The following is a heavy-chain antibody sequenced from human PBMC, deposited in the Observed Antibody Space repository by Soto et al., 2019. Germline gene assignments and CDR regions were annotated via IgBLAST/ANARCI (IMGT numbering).Heavy chain of an antibody. CDR1: GGTFSSYP. J-gene: IGHJ6*02. CDR3: AREVPQFALGMDV. V-gene: IGHV1-69*06. Sequence: SVKVSCKASGGTFSSYPISWVLQAPGQGLEWMGGIIPIFGTANYAQKFQGRVTITADKSTSTAYMELSSLRSEDTAVYYCAREVPQFALGMDVWGQGTTVTVSS. CDR2: IIPIFGTA. D-gene: IGHD3-10*01.